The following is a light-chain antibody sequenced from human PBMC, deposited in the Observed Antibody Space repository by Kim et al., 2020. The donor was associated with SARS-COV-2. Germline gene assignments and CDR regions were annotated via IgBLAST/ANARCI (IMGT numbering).Light chain of an antibody. V-gene: IGKV1-27*01. Sequence: ASIGDRVTITCRASQDIANSLACYQQKPGKVPQVLIYGAATLQSGVPSRFSGSGSGTEFTLTIGSLQTEDVATYYCQKYNSAPWTFGPGTKVDIK. CDR1: QDIANS. CDR3: QKYNSAPWT. CDR2: GAA. J-gene: IGKJ1*01.